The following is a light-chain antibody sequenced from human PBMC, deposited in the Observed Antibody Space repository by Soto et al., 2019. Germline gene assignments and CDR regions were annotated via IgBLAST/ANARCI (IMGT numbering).Light chain of an antibody. CDR2: RAS. Sequence: DIQMTQSPSTLSASVGDRVTITCRASQSISTWLAWYQQKPGEAPKVLIYRASTLESGVPSRFRGSGSGTEFTLSISSLQPDDFATYHCHQYSSYPWTFGQGTKVDIK. V-gene: IGKV1-5*03. J-gene: IGKJ1*01. CDR1: QSISTW. CDR3: HQYSSYPWT.